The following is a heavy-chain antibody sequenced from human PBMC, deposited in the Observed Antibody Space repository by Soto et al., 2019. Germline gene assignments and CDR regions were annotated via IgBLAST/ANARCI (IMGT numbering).Heavy chain of an antibody. J-gene: IGHJ5*02. Sequence: QVQLVQSGAEVKKPGASVKVSCKASGYTFTGYGISWVRQAPGQGLEWMGWISAYNGNTNYAQKLQGRVTMTTDTSTSTAYMELRSLRSDDTAVYYCARGYYGSGSYSHPSNWFDPWGQGTLVTVSS. V-gene: IGHV1-18*01. D-gene: IGHD3-10*01. CDR1: GYTFTGYG. CDR3: ARGYYGSGSYSHPSNWFDP. CDR2: ISAYNGNT.